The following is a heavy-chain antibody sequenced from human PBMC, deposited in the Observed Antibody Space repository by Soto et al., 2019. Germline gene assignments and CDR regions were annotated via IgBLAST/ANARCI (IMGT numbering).Heavy chain of an antibody. J-gene: IGHJ3*01. Sequence: ASVRVSCKASGYTFTSYAIHWVRQAPGQGLEWMGWINTIHGKTNYAQKSQGRVTITADKSTSTAYMELSSLRSEDTAVYYCARVEVTSLAFDLWGQGTMVTVS. CDR3: ARVEVTSLAFDL. CDR2: INTIHGKT. V-gene: IGHV1-3*04. CDR1: GYTFTSYA.